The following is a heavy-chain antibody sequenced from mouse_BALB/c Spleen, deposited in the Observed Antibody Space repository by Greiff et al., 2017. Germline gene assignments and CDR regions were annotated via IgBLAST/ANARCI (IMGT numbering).Heavy chain of an antibody. Sequence: EVKLQESGGGLVQPGGSRKLSCAASGFTFSSFGMHWVRQAPEKGLEWVAYISSGSSTIYYADTVKGRFTISRDNPKNTLFLQMTSLRSEDTAMYYCARVGRYDVDYAMDDWGQGTSVTVSS. CDR3: ARVGRYDVDYAMDD. V-gene: IGHV5-17*02. D-gene: IGHD2-14*01. J-gene: IGHJ4*01. CDR2: ISSGSSTI. CDR1: GFTFSSFG.